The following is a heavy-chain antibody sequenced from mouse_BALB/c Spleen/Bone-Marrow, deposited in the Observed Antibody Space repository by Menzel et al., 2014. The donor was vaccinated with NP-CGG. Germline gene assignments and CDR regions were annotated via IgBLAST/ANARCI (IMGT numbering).Heavy chain of an antibody. D-gene: IGHD3-1*01. CDR2: IYPGDGDT. J-gene: IGHJ2*01. Sequence: QVQLKESGAELVRPGSSVKISCKASGYAFSTYWMNWVKQRPGQGLEWIGQIYPGDGDTNYNGKFKGKATLAADRSSSTASMQLSSLTSEDSAVYLCARVGSSFDFWGQGTTLTVSS. CDR3: ARVGSSFDF. V-gene: IGHV1-80*01. CDR1: GYAFSTYW.